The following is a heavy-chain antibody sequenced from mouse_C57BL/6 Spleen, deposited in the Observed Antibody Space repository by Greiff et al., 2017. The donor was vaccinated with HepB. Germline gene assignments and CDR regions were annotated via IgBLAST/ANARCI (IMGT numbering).Heavy chain of an antibody. V-gene: IGHV1-55*01. CDR3: ARTRGNYVYFDV. Sequence: QVQLQQPGAELVKPGASVKMSCKASGYTFTSYWITWVKQRPGQGLEWIGDIYPGSGSTNYNEKFKSKATLTVDTSSSTAYMQLSSLTSEDSAVYYCARTRGNYVYFDVWGTGTTVTVSS. D-gene: IGHD2-1*01. CDR2: IYPGSGST. CDR1: GYTFTSYW. J-gene: IGHJ1*03.